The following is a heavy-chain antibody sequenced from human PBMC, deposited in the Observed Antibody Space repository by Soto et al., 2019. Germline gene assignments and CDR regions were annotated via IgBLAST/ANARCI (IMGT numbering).Heavy chain of an antibody. J-gene: IGHJ5*02. V-gene: IGHV6-1*01. CDR3: ARDRVVVAAPGPDNWFDP. Sequence: SPTLSLTCAISGDSVSSNSAAWNWIRQSPSRGLEWLGRTYYRSKWYNDYAVSVKSRITINPDTSKNQFSLQLNSVTPEDTAVYYCARDRVVVAAPGPDNWFDPWGQGTLVTVSS. CDR2: TYYRSKWYN. D-gene: IGHD2-15*01. CDR1: GDSVSSNSAA.